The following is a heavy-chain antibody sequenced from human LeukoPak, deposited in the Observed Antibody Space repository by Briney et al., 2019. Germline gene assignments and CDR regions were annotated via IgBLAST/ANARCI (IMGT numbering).Heavy chain of an antibody. J-gene: IGHJ4*02. Sequence: ASVKVSCKASGYTFTTYYLHWVRQAPGQGLEWMGMINPSVNSTSYAHKFQGRLTMTRDMSASTVYMELSRLRSDDTAVYYCARGEYSYGYDYWGQGTLVTVSS. CDR2: INPSVNST. CDR1: GYTFTTYY. V-gene: IGHV1-46*01. D-gene: IGHD5-18*01. CDR3: ARGEYSYGYDY.